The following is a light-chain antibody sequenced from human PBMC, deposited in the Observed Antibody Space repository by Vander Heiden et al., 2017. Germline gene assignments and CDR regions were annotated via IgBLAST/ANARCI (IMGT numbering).Light chain of an antibody. V-gene: IGKV2-28*01. CDR2: LGS. CDR3: MQVLQTPVT. Sequence: DIVVTQSALTLPVTPGEPAYISCRSSQSLLHSNGYNYVDWYLQKPGQSPQPLIYLGSHRASGVPDRFSGSGSGTDFTLRINSVEAGDVGVYYCMQVLQTPVTFGAGTKVELK. J-gene: IGKJ4*01. CDR1: QSLLHSNGYNY.